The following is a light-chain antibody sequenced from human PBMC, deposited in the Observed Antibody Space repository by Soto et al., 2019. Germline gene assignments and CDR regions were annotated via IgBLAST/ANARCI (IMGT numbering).Light chain of an antibody. CDR2: DAS. V-gene: IGKV3-11*01. Sequence: EIVLTQSPATLSLSPGERATLSCRASQSVSSQLAWYQQKPGQAPRLLIYDASNRATGIPARFSGSWSGTDFTLTISSLAPEYFAVYYCQQRSNWTTFGGGTKVEIK. CDR1: QSVSSQ. CDR3: QQRSNWTT. J-gene: IGKJ4*01.